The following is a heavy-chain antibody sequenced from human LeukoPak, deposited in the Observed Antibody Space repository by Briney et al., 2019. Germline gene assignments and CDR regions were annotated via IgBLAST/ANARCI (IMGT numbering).Heavy chain of an antibody. CDR3: AKVWSAHPNYYYMDV. Sequence: GGSLRLSCAASGFTFSSYGMHWVRQAPGKGLEWVTVISHDGSNKHYADSVKGRFTISRDNSKHTLYLQMNSLRAEDTAVYYCAKVWSAHPNYYYMDVWGKGTTVTVSS. CDR2: ISHDGSNK. D-gene: IGHD3-3*01. V-gene: IGHV3-30*18. J-gene: IGHJ6*03. CDR1: GFTFSSYG.